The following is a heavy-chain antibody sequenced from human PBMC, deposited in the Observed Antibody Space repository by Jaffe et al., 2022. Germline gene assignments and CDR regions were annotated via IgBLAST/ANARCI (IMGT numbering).Heavy chain of an antibody. CDR3: VRGSLSSGSYNIIFDY. J-gene: IGHJ4*02. Sequence: EVQLVESGGGLVQPGGSLRLSCAASGFTLSSHWMHWVRQVPGKGLVWVSRINSDGSSTGYADSVKGRFTISRDNAKNALYLQMNSLRAEDTAVYQCVRGSLSSGSYNIIFDYWGQGTLVTVSS. V-gene: IGHV3-74*01. CDR1: GFTLSSHW. CDR2: INSDGSST. D-gene: IGHD3-10*01.